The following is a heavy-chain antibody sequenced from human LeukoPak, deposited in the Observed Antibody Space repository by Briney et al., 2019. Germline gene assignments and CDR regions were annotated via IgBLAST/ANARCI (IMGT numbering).Heavy chain of an antibody. CDR3: ASTWIQLWFFDY. V-gene: IGHV4-39*01. Sequence: PSETLSLTCTVSGGSISSSSYYWGWIRQPPGKGLEWIGSIYHSGSTYYNPSLKSRVTISVDTSKNQFSLKLSSVTAADTAVYYCASTWIQLWFFDYWGQGTLVTVSS. J-gene: IGHJ4*02. D-gene: IGHD5-18*01. CDR2: IYHSGST. CDR1: GGSISSSSYY.